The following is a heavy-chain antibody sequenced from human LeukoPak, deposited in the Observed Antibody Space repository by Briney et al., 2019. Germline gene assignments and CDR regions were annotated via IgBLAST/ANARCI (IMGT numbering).Heavy chain of an antibody. CDR2: ISYDGSNK. CDR1: GFTFSSYA. D-gene: IGHD1-26*01. J-gene: IGHJ4*02. CDR3: ARDGSGSYYPVYYFDY. Sequence: PGRSLRLSCAASGFTFSSYAIHWVRQAPGKGLEWVAVISYDGSNKYYADSVKGRFTISRDNSKNTLYLQMNSLRAEDTAVYYCARDGSGSYYPVYYFDYWGQGTLVTVSS. V-gene: IGHV3-30-3*01.